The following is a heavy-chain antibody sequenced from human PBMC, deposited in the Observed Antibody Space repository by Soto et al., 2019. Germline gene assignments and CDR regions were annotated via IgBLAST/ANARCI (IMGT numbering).Heavy chain of an antibody. Sequence: SETLSLTCTVSGGSIISYYWSWIRQPPGKGLEWIGYIYYSGSTKYNPSLKSRVTISVDTSKNQFSLKLSSVTAADTAVYYCAREGDTAYYLDYRGQRTLVIVSS. CDR1: GGSIISYY. CDR2: IYYSGST. V-gene: IGHV4-59*01. CDR3: AREGDTAYYLDY. D-gene: IGHD5-18*01. J-gene: IGHJ4*02.